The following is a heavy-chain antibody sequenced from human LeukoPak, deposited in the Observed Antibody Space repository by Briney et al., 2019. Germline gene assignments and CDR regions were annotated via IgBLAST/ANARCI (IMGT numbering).Heavy chain of an antibody. CDR3: ARFGGAVAGYDAFDI. J-gene: IGHJ3*02. CDR2: ISYDGSNK. Sequence: GGSLRLSCAASGFIFSSYAMHWVRQAPGKGLEWVAVISYDGSNKYYADSVKGRFTISRDNSKNTLYLQMNSLRAEDTAVYYCARFGGAVAGYDAFDIWGQGTMVTVSS. V-gene: IGHV3-30-3*01. D-gene: IGHD6-19*01. CDR1: GFIFSSYA.